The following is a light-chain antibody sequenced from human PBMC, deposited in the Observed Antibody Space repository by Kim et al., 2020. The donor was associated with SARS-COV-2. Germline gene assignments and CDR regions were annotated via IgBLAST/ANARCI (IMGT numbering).Light chain of an antibody. CDR2: DVS. V-gene: IGLV2-14*03. CDR3: SSYTSSSTLEGV. CDR1: SSDVGGYNY. J-gene: IGLJ1*01. Sequence: SLTISGTGTSSDVGGYNYVSWYQQHPGKAPKLMIYDVSNRPSGVSNRFSGSKSGNTASLTISGLQAEDEADYYCSSYTSSSTLEGVFGTGTKVTVL.